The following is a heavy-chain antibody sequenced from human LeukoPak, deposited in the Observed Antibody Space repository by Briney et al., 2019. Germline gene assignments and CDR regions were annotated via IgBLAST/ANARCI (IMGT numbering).Heavy chain of an antibody. J-gene: IGHJ5*02. V-gene: IGHV4-30-4*01. CDR1: GGSISSGDYY. D-gene: IGHD3-22*01. CDR2: IYYSGSA. CDR3: ARAIVVVITNWFDP. Sequence: PSQTLSLTCTVSGGSISSGDYYWSWIRQPPGTGLEWIGYIYYSGSAYYNPSPKSRVTISVDTSKNQFSLKLSSVTAADTAVYYCARAIVVVITNWFDPWGQGTLVTVSS.